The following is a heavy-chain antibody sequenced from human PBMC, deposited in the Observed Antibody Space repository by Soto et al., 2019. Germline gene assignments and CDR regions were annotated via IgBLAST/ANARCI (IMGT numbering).Heavy chain of an antibody. J-gene: IGHJ4*02. D-gene: IGHD2-2*01. CDR3: AQGSGSSRPYYFDY. CDR1: GFTFSTYA. Sequence: GGSLRLSCAASGFTFSTYAMSWVRQAPGEGLDWISAITGSGGDTSYADSVKGRFTISRDNSKNTLFLQMNSLRAEDTAVYYCAQGSGSSRPYYFDYWGQGTLVTVSS. V-gene: IGHV3-23*01. CDR2: ITGSGGDT.